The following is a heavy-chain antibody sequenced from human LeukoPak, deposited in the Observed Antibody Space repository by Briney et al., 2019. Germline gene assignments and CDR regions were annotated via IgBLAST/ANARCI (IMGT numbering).Heavy chain of an antibody. J-gene: IGHJ5*02. CDR1: GYTFTSYD. D-gene: IGHD6-19*01. Sequence: ASVKVSCKASGYTFTSYDINWVRQATGQGLEWMGWMNPNSGNTGYAQKFQGRATMTRNTSISTAYMELSSLRSEDTAVYYCARALGIAVAVNWFDPWGQGTLVTVSS. CDR3: ARALGIAVAVNWFDP. V-gene: IGHV1-8*01. CDR2: MNPNSGNT.